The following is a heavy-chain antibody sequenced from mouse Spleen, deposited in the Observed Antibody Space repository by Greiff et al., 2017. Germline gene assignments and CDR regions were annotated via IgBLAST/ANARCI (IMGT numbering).Heavy chain of an antibody. J-gene: IGHJ4*01. CDR3: ARAYYYAHYYYAMDY. V-gene: IGHV1-19*01. CDR1: GYTFTDYY. D-gene: IGHD1-1*01. Sequence: VQLQQSGPVLVKPGASVKMSCKASGYTFTDYYMNWVKQSHGKSLEWIGVINPYNGGTSYNQKFKGKATLTVDKSSSTAYMELNSLTSEDSAVYYCARAYYYAHYYYAMDYWGQGTSVTVSS. CDR2: INPYNGGT.